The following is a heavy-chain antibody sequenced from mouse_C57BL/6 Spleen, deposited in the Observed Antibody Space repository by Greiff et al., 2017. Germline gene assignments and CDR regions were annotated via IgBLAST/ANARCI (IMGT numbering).Heavy chain of an antibody. CDR1: GFTFTDYY. CDR3: ARYKLVPPYWYFDV. CDR2: IRNKANGYTT. D-gene: IGHD2-12*01. J-gene: IGHJ1*03. Sequence: EVMLVESGGGLVQPGGSLSLSCAASGFTFTDYYMSWVRQPPGKALEWLGFIRNKANGYTTEYSASVKGRFTISRDNSQSILYLQMNALRAEDSATYYCARYKLVPPYWYFDVWGTGTTVTVSS. V-gene: IGHV7-3*01.